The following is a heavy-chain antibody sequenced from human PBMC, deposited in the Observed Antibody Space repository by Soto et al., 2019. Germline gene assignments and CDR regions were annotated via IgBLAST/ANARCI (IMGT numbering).Heavy chain of an antibody. Sequence: SSETLSLTCAVYGGSFSGYYWSWIRQPPGKGLEWIGEINHSGSTNYNPSLKSRVTISVDTSKNQFSLKLSSVTAADTAVYYCARGAITIFGVVTNYGMDVWGQGTTVTVSS. CDR1: GGSFSGYY. V-gene: IGHV4-34*01. J-gene: IGHJ6*02. CDR3: ARGAITIFGVVTNYGMDV. D-gene: IGHD3-3*01. CDR2: INHSGST.